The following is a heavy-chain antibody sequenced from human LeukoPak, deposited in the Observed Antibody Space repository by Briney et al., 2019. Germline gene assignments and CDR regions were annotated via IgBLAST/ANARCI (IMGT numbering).Heavy chain of an antibody. CDR2: INPNSGGT. D-gene: IGHD3-16*01. Sequence: ASVKVSCKASGYTFTGYYMHWVRQAPGQGLEWMGWINPNSGGTNYAQKFQGRVTMTRDTSISTAYMELSRLRSDDTAVYYCVRALLDAYDYDFDSWGQGTLVTVSS. V-gene: IGHV1-2*02. CDR1: GYTFTGYY. J-gene: IGHJ4*02. CDR3: VRALLDAYDYDFDS.